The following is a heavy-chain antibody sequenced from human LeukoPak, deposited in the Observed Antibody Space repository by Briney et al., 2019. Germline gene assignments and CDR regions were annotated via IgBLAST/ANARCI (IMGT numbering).Heavy chain of an antibody. CDR2: IFTGGGT. Sequence: GSLRLSCAVSGFSVRTNFMSWVRQAPGKGLEWVSVIFTGGGTDHADSVKGRFTISRDNSKNTLSLQMNSLRGEDTAIYYCTRSGYRHPYHFDSWGQGTLVTVSS. CDR3: TRSGYRHPYHFDS. D-gene: IGHD3-22*01. CDR1: GFSVRTNF. V-gene: IGHV3-53*01. J-gene: IGHJ4*02.